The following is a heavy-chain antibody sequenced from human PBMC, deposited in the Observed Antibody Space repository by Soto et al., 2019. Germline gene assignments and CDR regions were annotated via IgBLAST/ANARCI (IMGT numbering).Heavy chain of an antibody. D-gene: IGHD3-22*01. CDR2: IIPIFGTA. J-gene: IGHJ4*02. CDR3: ARGPDSSGYYYYFDY. Sequence: SVKVSCKASGGTFSSYAISCVRQAPGQGLEWMGGIIPIFGTANYAQKFQGRVTITADESTSTAYMELSSLRSEDTAVYYCARGPDSSGYYYYFDYWGQGTLVTVSS. V-gene: IGHV1-69*13. CDR1: GGTFSSYA.